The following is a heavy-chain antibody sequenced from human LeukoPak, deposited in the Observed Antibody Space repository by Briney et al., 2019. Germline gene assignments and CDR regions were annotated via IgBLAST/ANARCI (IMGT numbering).Heavy chain of an antibody. CDR3: ARDSGPAYGDYIDY. D-gene: IGHD4-17*01. J-gene: IGHJ4*02. Sequence: PETLSLTCAVSGYFTSSGYYWVWIRQPPGRGREWIASIYHGGNTYYSPSLKSRVSISLDTSKNQFSLKLSSVTAADTALYYCARDSGPAYGDYIDYWGQGTLVTVSS. V-gene: IGHV4-38-2*01. CDR2: IYHGGNT. CDR1: GYFTSSGYY.